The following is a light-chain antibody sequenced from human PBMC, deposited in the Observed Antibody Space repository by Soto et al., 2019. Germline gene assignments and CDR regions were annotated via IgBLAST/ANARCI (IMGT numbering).Light chain of an antibody. CDR1: QGISSY. CDR2: AAS. J-gene: IGKJ4*01. CDR3: QQRKSDSCT. V-gene: IGKV1-9*01. Sequence: DIQLTQSPSFLSASVGDRVTITCRASQGISSYLAWYQQKPGKAPKLLIYAASTLQSGVPSRFSGSGSGTEFTLTISSLQTEDFATYYCQQRKSDSCTVGGGTKV.